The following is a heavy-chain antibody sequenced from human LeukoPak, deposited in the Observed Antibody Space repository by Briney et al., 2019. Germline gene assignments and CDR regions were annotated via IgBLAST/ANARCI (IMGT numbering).Heavy chain of an antibody. Sequence: GGSLRLSCAASGFTFSDYFMGWVRQAPGEGLEWVSYITNNGRKTYYADSMKGRFTISRDNAKNSLFLQMNSLRAEDTAVYYCARDLMGIAYRGALYYWGQGTLVTVSS. V-gene: IGHV3-11*01. CDR3: ARDLMGIAYRGALYY. CDR1: GFTFSDYF. J-gene: IGHJ4*02. CDR2: ITNNGRKT. D-gene: IGHD6-13*01.